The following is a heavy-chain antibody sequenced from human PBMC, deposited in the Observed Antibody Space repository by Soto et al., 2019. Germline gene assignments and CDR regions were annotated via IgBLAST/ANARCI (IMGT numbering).Heavy chain of an antibody. CDR3: AVHGDYDAFDM. V-gene: IGHV3-74*01. D-gene: IGHD4-17*01. CDR1: GFTFSNYW. CDR2: INGDGSST. Sequence: EVQVVESGGGIVQPGGSLRLSCAGSGFTFSNYWMHWVRQAPGEGLVWISRINGDGSSTSYGDSVKGRFTISRDNAKNTLYLHMNTLRAEDTAVYYCAVHGDYDAFDMWGQGTMVTVSS. J-gene: IGHJ3*02.